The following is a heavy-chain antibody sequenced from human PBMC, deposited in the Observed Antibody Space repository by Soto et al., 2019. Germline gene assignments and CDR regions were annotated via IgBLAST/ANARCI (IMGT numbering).Heavy chain of an antibody. J-gene: IGHJ3*02. D-gene: IGHD3-3*01. CDR1: GFTFSSYG. CDR3: ARDSKRITIFGVVTGGAFDI. Sequence: HPGGSLRLSCAASGFTFSSYGMHWVRQAPGKGLEWVAVIWYDGSNKYYADSVKGRFTISRDNSKNTLYLQMNSLRAEDTAVYYCARDSKRITIFGVVTGGAFDIWGQGTMVTVS. CDR2: IWYDGSNK. V-gene: IGHV3-33*01.